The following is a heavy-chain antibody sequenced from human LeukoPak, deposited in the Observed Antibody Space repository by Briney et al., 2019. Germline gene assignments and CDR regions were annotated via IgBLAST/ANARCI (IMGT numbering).Heavy chain of an antibody. CDR2: INPSGGST. CDR1: GYTFINYY. J-gene: IGHJ1*01. D-gene: IGHD2-21*01. CDR3: ARDESTSILWW. Sequence: ASVTVSCMASGYTFINYYMHWVRQAPGQGLEWMGIINPSGGSTSYAQKFQGRVTMTRDTSTSTVYMELSSLRSEDTAVYYCARDESTSILWWWGQGTLVTVSS. V-gene: IGHV1-46*01.